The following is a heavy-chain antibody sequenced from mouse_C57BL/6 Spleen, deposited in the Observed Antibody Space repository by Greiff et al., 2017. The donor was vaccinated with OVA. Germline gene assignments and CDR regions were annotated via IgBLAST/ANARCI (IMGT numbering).Heavy chain of an antibody. D-gene: IGHD2-2*01. V-gene: IGHV5-17*01. CDR2: ISSGSSTI. J-gene: IGHJ3*01. CDR3: ARPGGYDTGFAY. Sequence: EVLLVESGGGLVKPGGSLKLSCAASGFTFSDYGMHWVRQAPEKGLEWVAYISSGSSTIHYADTVKGRFTISRDNAKNTLFLQMTSLRSEDTAMYYCARPGGYDTGFAYWGQGTLVTVSA. CDR1: GFTFSDYG.